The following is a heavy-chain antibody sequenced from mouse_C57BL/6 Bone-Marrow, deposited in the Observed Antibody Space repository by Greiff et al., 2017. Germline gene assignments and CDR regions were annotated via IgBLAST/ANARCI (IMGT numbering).Heavy chain of an antibody. J-gene: IGHJ4*01. CDR2: IRNKANGYTT. CDR3: ARYKLGGMDY. D-gene: IGHD4-1*01. CDR1: GFTFTDYY. Sequence: EVKVVESGGGLVQPGGSLSLSCAASGFTFTDYYMSWVRQPPGKALEWLGFIRNKANGYTTEYSASVKGRFTISRDNSQSILYLQMNALRAEDSATYYCARYKLGGMDYWGQGTSVTVSS. V-gene: IGHV7-3*01.